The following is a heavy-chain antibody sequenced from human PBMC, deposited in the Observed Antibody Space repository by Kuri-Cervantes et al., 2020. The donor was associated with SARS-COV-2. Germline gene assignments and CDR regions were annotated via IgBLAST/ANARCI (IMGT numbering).Heavy chain of an antibody. CDR1: GFTFSSYS. CDR2: ISSSSSYI. CDR3: AREYSSSYYYYYMDV. V-gene: IGHV3-21*01. J-gene: IGHJ6*03. D-gene: IGHD6-6*01. Sequence: GESLKISCAASGFTFSSYSMNWVRQAPGKGLEWVSSISSSSSYIYYADSVKGRFTISRDNAKNSLYLQMNSLRAEDTAVYYCAREYSSSYYYYYMDVWGKGATVTVSS.